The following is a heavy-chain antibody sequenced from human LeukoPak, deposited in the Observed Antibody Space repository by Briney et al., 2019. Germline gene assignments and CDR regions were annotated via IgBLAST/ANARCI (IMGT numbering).Heavy chain of an antibody. V-gene: IGHV3-9*02. CDR3: ARVWSDCYVTNCYISEY. CDR2: IYWSSSGT. Sequence: GGSLRLSCVVSGFNSEDHAMHWVRQAPGKGLEWVSGIYWSSSGTGYADSVKGRFTVSRDSAKNSLYLQMNSLRAEDTAVYYCARVWSDCYVTNCYISEYWGQGTLVTVSS. D-gene: IGHD3-3*01. CDR1: GFNSEDHA. J-gene: IGHJ4*02.